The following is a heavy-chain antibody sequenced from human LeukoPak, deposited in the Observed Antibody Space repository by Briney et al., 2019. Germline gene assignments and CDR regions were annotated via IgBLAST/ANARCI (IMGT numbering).Heavy chain of an antibody. CDR2: ISSSSSYI. Sequence: GSLRLSCAASGFTFSSYSMNWVRQARGKGLEWVSSISSSSSYIYYADSVKGRFTISRDNAKNSLYLQMNSLRAEDTAVYYCARGSEPLRYFDWLLPTSNQETDYWGQGTLVTVSS. J-gene: IGHJ4*02. D-gene: IGHD3-9*01. V-gene: IGHV3-21*01. CDR1: GFTFSSYS. CDR3: ARGSEPLRYFDWLLPTSNQETDY.